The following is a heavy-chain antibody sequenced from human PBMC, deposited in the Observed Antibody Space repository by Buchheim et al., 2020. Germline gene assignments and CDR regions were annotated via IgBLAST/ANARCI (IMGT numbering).Heavy chain of an antibody. J-gene: IGHJ6*02. Sequence: QVQLVESGGGVVQPGRSLRLSCVGSGFSFSSFGMNWVRRAPGKGLEWVAVISYDGRNDYEADSVKGRFTISSANSKTTLYLQMNSLTADDTAVYYCAKDGGTVTMNRGVMISYGMDVWGQGTT. CDR1: GFSFSSFG. CDR3: AKDGGTVTMNRGVMISYGMDV. CDR2: ISYDGRND. D-gene: IGHD3-10*01. V-gene: IGHV3-30*18.